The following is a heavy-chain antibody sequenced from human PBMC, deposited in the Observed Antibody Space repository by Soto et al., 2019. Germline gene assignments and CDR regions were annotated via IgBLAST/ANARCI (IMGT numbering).Heavy chain of an antibody. Sequence: ASVKVSCKASGYTFTIYYMHWVRQAPGQGLEWMGIINPSGGSTSYAQKFQGRVTMTRDTSTSTVYMELSSLRSEDTAVYYCARPYYGSGMGWNYGMDVWGQGTTVTSP. CDR2: INPSGGST. V-gene: IGHV1-46*03. CDR1: GYTFTIYY. D-gene: IGHD3-10*01. CDR3: ARPYYGSGMGWNYGMDV. J-gene: IGHJ6*02.